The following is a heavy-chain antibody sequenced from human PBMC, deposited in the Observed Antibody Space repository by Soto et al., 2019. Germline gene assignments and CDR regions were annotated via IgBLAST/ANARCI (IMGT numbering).Heavy chain of an antibody. Sequence: EVQLVESGGGLIQPGGSLRLSCAVSGFTVSNNYMSWVRQAPGKGLEGVSVIYSGGYTAYGDSVKGRFTISRDNSKNTLNLRRNGLRAAGRAVFYCATQAGGGGYWGQGTLVTVSS. CDR2: IYSGGYT. CDR3: ATQAGGGGY. D-gene: IGHD3-10*01. J-gene: IGHJ4*02. CDR1: GFTVSNNY. V-gene: IGHV3-53*01.